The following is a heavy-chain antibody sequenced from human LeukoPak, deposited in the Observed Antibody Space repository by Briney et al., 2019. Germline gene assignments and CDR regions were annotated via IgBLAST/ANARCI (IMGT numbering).Heavy chain of an antibody. CDR1: GFTFSSYA. CDR2: ISYDGSNK. J-gene: IGHJ4*02. Sequence: GGSLRHSCAASGFTFSSYAMHWVRQAPGKGLEWVAVISYDGSNKYYADSVKGRFTISRDNSKNTLYLQMNSLRAEDTAVYYCARGDILPYWGQGTLVTVSS. CDR3: ARGDILPY. D-gene: IGHD3-3*02. V-gene: IGHV3-30*04.